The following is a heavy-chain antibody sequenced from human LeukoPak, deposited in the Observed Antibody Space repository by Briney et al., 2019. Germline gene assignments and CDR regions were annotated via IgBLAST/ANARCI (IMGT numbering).Heavy chain of an antibody. D-gene: IGHD3-3*01. CDR2: INHSGST. V-gene: IGHV4-34*01. Sequence: PSETLSLTCAVYGGSFSGYYWSWIRQPPGKGLEWIGEINHSGSTNYNPSLKSRVTISVDTSKNQFSLKLSSVAAADTAVYYCARHLGRITIFGAARKGWFNPWGQGTLVTVSS. J-gene: IGHJ5*02. CDR3: ARHLGRITIFGAARKGWFNP. CDR1: GGSFSGYY.